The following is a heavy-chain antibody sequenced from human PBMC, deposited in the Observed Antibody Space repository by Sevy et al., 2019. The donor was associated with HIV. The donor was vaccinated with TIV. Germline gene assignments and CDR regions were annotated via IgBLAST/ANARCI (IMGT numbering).Heavy chain of an antibody. V-gene: IGHV4-38-2*02. CDR1: GYSISSGYY. CDR2: IYHSGCT. CDR3: ARDFYYDSSGRTLTTDY. J-gene: IGHJ4*02. Sequence: SETLSLTCAVSGYSISSGYYWGWIRQPPGKGLEWIGSIYHSGCTYYNPSLKSRVTISVDTSKNQFSLKLSSVTAADTAVYYCARDFYYDSSGRTLTTDYWGQGTLVTVSS. D-gene: IGHD3-22*01.